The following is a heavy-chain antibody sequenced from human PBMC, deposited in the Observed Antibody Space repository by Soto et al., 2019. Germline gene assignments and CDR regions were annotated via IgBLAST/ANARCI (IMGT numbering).Heavy chain of an antibody. D-gene: IGHD2-8*01. CDR1: GGSFVGYY. CDR3: ARGMLHTVNWFDP. Sequence: PSETLSLTCAVYGGSFVGYYWSCSGQPPGKWREWIVEINHSGSTNYNPSLKSRVTISVDTSKNQFSLKLSSVTAADTAVYYCARGMLHTVNWFDPWGQGTLVTVSS. J-gene: IGHJ5*02. CDR2: INHSGST. V-gene: IGHV4-34*01.